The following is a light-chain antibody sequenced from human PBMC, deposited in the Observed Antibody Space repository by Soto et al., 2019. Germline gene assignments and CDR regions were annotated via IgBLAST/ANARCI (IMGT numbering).Light chain of an antibody. Sequence: IVLTQSPGTLSLSTGDRATLSCRASQSVSSTYLAWYQQKPGQAPRLLLYGASSRATGIPDRFSGSGFGTDFTLTISRLEPEDSAVYYCQQYGGSPWTFGQGTKVEIK. CDR1: QSVSSTY. CDR2: GAS. CDR3: QQYGGSPWT. V-gene: IGKV3-20*01. J-gene: IGKJ1*01.